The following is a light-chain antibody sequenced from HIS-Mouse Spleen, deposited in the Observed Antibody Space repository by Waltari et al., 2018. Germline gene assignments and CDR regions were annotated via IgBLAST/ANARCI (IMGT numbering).Light chain of an antibody. Sequence: QSALTQPASVSASPGQSSTISCTGTSSAVGSYNLVSWYQQHPGKAPKLMIYEGSKRPSGVSNRFSGSKSGNTASLTISGLQAEDEADYYCCSYAGSSTYVFGTGTKVTVL. CDR2: EGS. V-gene: IGLV2-23*01. J-gene: IGLJ1*01. CDR1: SSAVGSYNL. CDR3: CSYAGSSTYV.